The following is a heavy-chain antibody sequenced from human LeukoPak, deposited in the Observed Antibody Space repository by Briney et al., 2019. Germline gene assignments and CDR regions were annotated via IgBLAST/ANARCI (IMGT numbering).Heavy chain of an antibody. CDR2: ILYDGSYK. CDR1: GFSFSTYA. D-gene: IGHD1-26*01. J-gene: IGHJ4*02. CDR3: ARARLQWEVRYPRFDS. V-gene: IGHV3-30*03. Sequence: GGSLRLSCSASGFSFSTYAMHWVRQAPGKGLEWVAVILYDGSYKDYGDPVKGRFTLSRDNSKSTVFLEMSSLRAEDTAVYHCARARLQWEVRYPRFDSWGQGTLVTVSS.